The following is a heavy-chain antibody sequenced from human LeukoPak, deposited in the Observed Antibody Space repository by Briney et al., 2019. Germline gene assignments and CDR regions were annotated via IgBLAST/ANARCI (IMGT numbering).Heavy chain of an antibody. CDR3: VRDNGDWLGWFDP. Sequence: SETLSLTCTVSGYSISSGYYWGWIRQPPGKGLEWIGSIYHSGSTYYNPSLKSRVTISVDTSKNQFSLKLSSVTAADTAVYYCVRDNGDWLGWFDPWGQGTLVTVSS. J-gene: IGHJ5*02. V-gene: IGHV4-38-2*02. D-gene: IGHD3-9*01. CDR1: GYSISSGYY. CDR2: IYHSGST.